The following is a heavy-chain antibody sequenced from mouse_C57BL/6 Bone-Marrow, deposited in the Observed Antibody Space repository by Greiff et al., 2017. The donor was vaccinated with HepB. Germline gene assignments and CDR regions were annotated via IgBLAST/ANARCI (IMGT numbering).Heavy chain of an antibody. CDR3: ARTDSSDGFAY. Sequence: EVQLQQSGPELVKPGASVKISCKASGYTFTDYYMNWVKQSHGKSLEWIGDINPNNGGTSYNQKFKGKATLTVDKSSSTAYMELRSLTSEDSAVYYCARTDSSDGFAYWGQGTLVTVSA. D-gene: IGHD3-2*02. CDR1: GYTFTDYY. J-gene: IGHJ3*01. V-gene: IGHV1-26*01. CDR2: INPNNGGT.